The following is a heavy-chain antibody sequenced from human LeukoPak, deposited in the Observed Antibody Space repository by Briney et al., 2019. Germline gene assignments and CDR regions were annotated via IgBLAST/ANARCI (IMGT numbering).Heavy chain of an antibody. CDR3: ARDSPPAYYYGSGSYPHDAFDI. Sequence: SVKVSCKASGYTFSSYAISWVRQAPGQGLEWMGGIIPIFGTANYAQKFQGRVTITADESTSTAYMELSSLRSEDTAVYYCARDSPPAYYYGSGSYPHDAFDIWGQGTMVTVSS. CDR1: GYTFSSYA. D-gene: IGHD3-10*01. CDR2: IIPIFGTA. V-gene: IGHV1-69*13. J-gene: IGHJ3*02.